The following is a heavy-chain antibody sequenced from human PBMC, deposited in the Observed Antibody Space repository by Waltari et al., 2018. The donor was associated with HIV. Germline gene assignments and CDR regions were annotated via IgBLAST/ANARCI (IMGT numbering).Heavy chain of an antibody. D-gene: IGHD1-7*01. CDR2: ISSSGSTI. J-gene: IGHJ6*02. V-gene: IGHV3-11*01. CDR1: GFTFNAYY. CDR3: ARDVSPELYYYYGMDV. Sequence: QVQLVESGGGLVKPGGSLRLSCAASGFTFNAYYMSWLRQAPGKGLEWVSYISSSGSTIYYADSVKGRFTIARDNAKNSLYLQMNSLRAEDTAVYYCARDVSPELYYYYGMDVWGQGTTVTVSS.